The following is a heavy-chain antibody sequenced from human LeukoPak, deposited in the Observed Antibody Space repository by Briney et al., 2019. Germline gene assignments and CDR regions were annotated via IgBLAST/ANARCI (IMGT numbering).Heavy chain of an antibody. V-gene: IGHV1-69*13. D-gene: IGHD6-13*01. CDR2: IIPIFGTA. CDR3: ATPGSSSWYYDY. Sequence: SVKVSCKAPGGTFSSYAISWVRQAPGQGLEWMGGIIPIFGTANYAQKFQGRVTITADESTSTAYMELSSLRSEDTAVYYCATPGSSSWYYDYWGQGTLVTVSS. CDR1: GGTFSSYA. J-gene: IGHJ4*02.